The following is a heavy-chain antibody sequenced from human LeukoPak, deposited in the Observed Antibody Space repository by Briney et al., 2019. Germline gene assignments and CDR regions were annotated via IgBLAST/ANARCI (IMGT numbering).Heavy chain of an antibody. V-gene: IGHV3-23*01. CDR2: ISGSGGST. Sequence: QAGGSLRLSCAASGFTFSSYAMSWVRQAPGKGLEWVSAISGSGGSTYYADSVKGRFTISRDNSKNTLYLQMNSLRAEDTAVYYCAKGRAYYYGRGVPTRGGGLDFDYWGQGTLVTVSS. J-gene: IGHJ4*02. CDR3: AKGRAYYYGRGVPTRGGGLDFDY. CDR1: GFTFSSYA. D-gene: IGHD3-10*01.